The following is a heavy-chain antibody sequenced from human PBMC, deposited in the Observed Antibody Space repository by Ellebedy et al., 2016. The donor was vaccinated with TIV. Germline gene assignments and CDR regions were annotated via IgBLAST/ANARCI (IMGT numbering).Heavy chain of an antibody. J-gene: IGHJ6*03. Sequence: GGSLRLXXAASGFTVSSNYMSWVCQAPGKGLEWVSVIYSGGRTFYADSAMGRFTISRDNSKNTLYLQMNSLRAEDTAVYYCATRDYDLWSGVSYYYYMDVWGKGATVTVSS. CDR2: IYSGGRT. CDR3: ATRDYDLWSGVSYYYYMDV. V-gene: IGHV3-53*01. D-gene: IGHD3-3*01. CDR1: GFTVSSNY.